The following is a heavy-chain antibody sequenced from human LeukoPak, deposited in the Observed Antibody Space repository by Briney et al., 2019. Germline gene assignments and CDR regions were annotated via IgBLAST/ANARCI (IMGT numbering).Heavy chain of an antibody. V-gene: IGHV4-59*01. D-gene: IGHD6-19*01. CDR1: GGSISSYY. J-gene: IGHJ5*02. Sequence: SGTLSLTCTVSGGSISSYYWSWIRQPPGKGLEWIGYIYYSGSTNYNPSLKSRVTISVDTSKNQFSLKLSSVTAADTAVYYCARVEGIAVAGTNNWFDPWGQGTLVTVSS. CDR3: ARVEGIAVAGTNNWFDP. CDR2: IYYSGST.